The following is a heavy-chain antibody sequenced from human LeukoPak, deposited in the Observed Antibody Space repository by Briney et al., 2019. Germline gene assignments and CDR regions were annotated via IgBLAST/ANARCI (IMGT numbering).Heavy chain of an antibody. D-gene: IGHD4-11*01. J-gene: IGHJ4*02. Sequence: GGSLRLSCAASGFSVSSNYMNWVRQAPGKGLEWVSVIYSGGNTYYADSVKGRFTISRDNANNSLYLQMNSLRAEDTAVYYCAKEEDYILDYWGQGTLVTVSS. V-gene: IGHV3-66*01. CDR2: IYSGGNT. CDR3: AKEEDYILDY. CDR1: GFSVSSNY.